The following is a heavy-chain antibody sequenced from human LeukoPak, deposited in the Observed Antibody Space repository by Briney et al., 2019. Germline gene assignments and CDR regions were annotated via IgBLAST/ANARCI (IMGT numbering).Heavy chain of an antibody. Sequence: GGSLRLSCAASGFTFSSYAMHWVRQAPGKGLEWVAVISYDGSNKYYADSLKGRFTISRDNSKNTLYLQMNSLRAEDTAVYYCARPIGSRGYYYGMDVWGQGTTVTVSS. V-gene: IGHV3-30-3*01. CDR2: ISYDGSNK. CDR3: ARPIGSRGYYYGMDV. D-gene: IGHD3-10*01. CDR1: GFTFSSYA. J-gene: IGHJ6*02.